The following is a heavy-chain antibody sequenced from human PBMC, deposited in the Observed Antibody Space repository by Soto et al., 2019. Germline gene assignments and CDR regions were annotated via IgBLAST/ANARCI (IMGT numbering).Heavy chain of an antibody. V-gene: IGHV1-46*01. J-gene: IGHJ4*02. CDR2: VNHGGGIG. Sequence: QVQLVQSGADVKNPGASVKISCTASGYKFINHYIHWVRQAPGPGLEWMGLVNHGGGIGDVAQKFHDRVTMTRYPSTNTVYMELSSLTSDDTALYYCARDSAATATSYSLDFWGQGALVTVSS. CDR1: GYKFINHY. D-gene: IGHD5-12*01. CDR3: ARDSAATATSYSLDF.